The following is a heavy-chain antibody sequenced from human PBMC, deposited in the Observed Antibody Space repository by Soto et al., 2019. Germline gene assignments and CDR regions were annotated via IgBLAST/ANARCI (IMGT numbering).Heavy chain of an antibody. V-gene: IGHV3-23*01. D-gene: IGHD6-19*01. CDR2: ISGSGGST. CDR1: GFTFSSYA. CDR3: AKDLMQWLIFYYYGMDV. Sequence: GGSLRLSCAASGFTFSSYAMSWVRQAPGKGLEWVSAISGSGGSTYYADSVKGRFTISRDNSKNTLYLQMNSLRAEDTAVYYCAKDLMQWLIFYYYGMDVWGQGTTVTVSS. J-gene: IGHJ6*02.